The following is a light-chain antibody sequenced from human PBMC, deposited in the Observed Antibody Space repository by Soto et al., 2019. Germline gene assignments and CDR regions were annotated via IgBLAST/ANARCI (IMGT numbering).Light chain of an antibody. CDR2: DVS. CDR3: SSFITSTSYV. J-gene: IGLJ1*01. Sequence: QSVLTQPASVSGSPGQSITISCTGTSSDVGNYNYVSWYQQYPGKAPKLLISDVSYRPSGVPNRFSGSKSGNTASLTISGLQAEDEADYYCSSFITSTSYVFGTGTKVTVL. CDR1: SSDVGNYNY. V-gene: IGLV2-14*03.